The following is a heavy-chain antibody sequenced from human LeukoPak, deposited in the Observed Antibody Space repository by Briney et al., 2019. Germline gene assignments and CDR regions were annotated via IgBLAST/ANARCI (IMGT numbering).Heavy chain of an antibody. Sequence: SETLSLTCTLSGGSISSYYWSWIRQPPGKGLEWIGYIYYSGSTNYDPSLKSRVTRSVDPSKNQFSLKLSSVTAADTAVYYCAREGGSYDSSGYVDYWGQGTLVTVSS. CDR1: GGSISSYY. CDR3: AREGGSYDSSGYVDY. CDR2: IYYSGST. J-gene: IGHJ4*02. D-gene: IGHD3-22*01. V-gene: IGHV4-59*01.